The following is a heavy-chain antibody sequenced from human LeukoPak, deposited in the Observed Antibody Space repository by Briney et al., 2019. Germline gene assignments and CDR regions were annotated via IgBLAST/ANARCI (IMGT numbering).Heavy chain of an antibody. V-gene: IGHV3-74*01. CDR2: INDDGSDT. J-gene: IGHJ4*02. CDR3: VRGGPSTWS. D-gene: IGHD2-15*01. CDR1: RFTFSDYW. Sequence: PGGSLRLSCAASRFTFSDYWMGWVRQAPGKGPVWVSRINDDGSDTTYADSVKGRFTISRDDAKNMLFLQMNSLRAEDTAVYYCVRGGPSTWSWGQGTMVTVSS.